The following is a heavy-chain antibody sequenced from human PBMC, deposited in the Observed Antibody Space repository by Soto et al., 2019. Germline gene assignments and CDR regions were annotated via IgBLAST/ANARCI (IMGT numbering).Heavy chain of an antibody. Sequence: ASETLSLTCSVSGGSISSYYWSWVRQPPGKGLEWVGYIYYGGSTNYNPSLRSRVTISVDTSKSQFSLRLSSVTAADTAVYYCAASGDARGYSYGPFDFWGQGTLVTVSS. CDR1: GGSISSYY. D-gene: IGHD5-18*01. J-gene: IGHJ4*02. CDR3: AASGDARGYSYGPFDF. CDR2: IYYGGST. V-gene: IGHV4-59*01.